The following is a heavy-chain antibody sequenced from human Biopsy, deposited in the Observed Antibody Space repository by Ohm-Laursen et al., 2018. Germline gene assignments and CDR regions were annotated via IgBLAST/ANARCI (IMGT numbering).Heavy chain of an antibody. V-gene: IGHV1-46*01. CDR1: GYTFVNYY. CDR3: ARDRGISTLEAPRPFGMDV. D-gene: IGHD1-14*01. Sequence: ASVKVSCKASGYTFVNYYMHWVRQAPGQGLEWMGIFNPGGGTANYAQNFQRRVVMTRNMSTNTAYMELSSLTSDDTAVYYCARDRGISTLEAPRPFGMDVWGQGTTVTVSS. J-gene: IGHJ6*02. CDR2: FNPGGGTA.